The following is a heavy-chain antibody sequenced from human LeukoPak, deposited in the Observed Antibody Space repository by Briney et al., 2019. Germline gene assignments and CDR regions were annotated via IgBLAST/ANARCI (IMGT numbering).Heavy chain of an antibody. Sequence: GGSLRLSCAASGFTFSNYAMSWVRQAPGKGLEWVSAISSGGGNTYYTDSVKGRFTISRDISKNTLYLQMNNLRAEDTAVYYCAKGDDFLTSWGQGTLVTVSS. J-gene: IGHJ4*02. CDR1: GFTFSNYA. D-gene: IGHD3-9*01. CDR3: AKGDDFLTS. V-gene: IGHV3-23*01. CDR2: ISSGGGNT.